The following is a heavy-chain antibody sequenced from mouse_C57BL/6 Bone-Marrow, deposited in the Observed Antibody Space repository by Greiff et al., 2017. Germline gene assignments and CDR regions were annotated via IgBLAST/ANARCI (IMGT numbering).Heavy chain of an antibody. Sequence: VQLQQSGAELVRPGASVKLSCKASGYTFTDYYINWVKQRPGQGLEWIARIYPGSGNTYYNEKFKGKATLTAEKSSSTAYMQLSSLTSEDSAVYFWARLRRDYGSSYAYAMDYWGQGTSGTVSS. V-gene: IGHV1-76*01. CDR2: IYPGSGNT. J-gene: IGHJ4*01. CDR1: GYTFTDYY. D-gene: IGHD1-1*01. CDR3: ARLRRDYGSSYAYAMDY.